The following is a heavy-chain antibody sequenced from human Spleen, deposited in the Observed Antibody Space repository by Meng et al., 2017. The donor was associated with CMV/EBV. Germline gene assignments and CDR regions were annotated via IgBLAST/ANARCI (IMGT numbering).Heavy chain of an antibody. Sequence: GESLKISCAGSGFTFSTYWMSWVRQAPGKGLEWVANIKQDGTEKDYVDSVKGRFTISRDNAKKSLYLQMNSLRAEDTAVYYCARGDYGDYTAYFDHWGQGTLVTVSS. CDR1: GFTFSTYW. J-gene: IGHJ4*02. CDR3: ARGDYGDYTAYFDH. CDR2: IKQDGTEK. D-gene: IGHD4-17*01. V-gene: IGHV3-7*01.